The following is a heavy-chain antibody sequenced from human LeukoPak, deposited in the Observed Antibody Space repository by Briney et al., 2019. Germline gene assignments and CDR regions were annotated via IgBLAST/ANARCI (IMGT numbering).Heavy chain of an antibody. V-gene: IGHV3-30*18. CDR1: GFTFSSYA. J-gene: IGHJ4*02. Sequence: GSLRLSCAASGFTFSSYAMTWVRQAPGKGLEWVAVISYDGSNKYYADSVKGRFTISRDNSKNTLYLQMNSLRAEDTAVYYCAKQGGYSGYQLFDYWGQGTLVTVSS. CDR2: ISYDGSNK. D-gene: IGHD5-12*01. CDR3: AKQGGYSGYQLFDY.